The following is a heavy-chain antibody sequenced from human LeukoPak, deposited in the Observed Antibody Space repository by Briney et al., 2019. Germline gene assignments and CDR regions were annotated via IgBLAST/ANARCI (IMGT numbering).Heavy chain of an antibody. V-gene: IGHV3-30*18. D-gene: IGHD3-22*01. CDR2: ISYDGSNK. Sequence: GRSLRLPCAASGFTFSNYGMHWVRQAPGKGLEWVAVISYDGSNKYYADSVKGRFTISRDNSKNTLYLQMNSLRAEDTAVYYCAKTRWYYDSSGLFDYWGQGTLVTVSS. J-gene: IGHJ4*02. CDR1: GFTFSNYG. CDR3: AKTRWYYDSSGLFDY.